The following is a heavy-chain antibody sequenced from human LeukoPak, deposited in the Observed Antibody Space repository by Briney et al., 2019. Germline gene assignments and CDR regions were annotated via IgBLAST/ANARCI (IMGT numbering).Heavy chain of an antibody. CDR2: MNPNNDNA. Sequence: ASVKVSCKASGYTFKNYDINWVRQAPGQGLEWMAWMNPNNDNAGSAQKFQGRVTMTRDTSINTAYMELSSLQSDDTGVYYCARAAAGGDDPFDVWGQGSLIIVSS. CDR1: GYTFKNYD. J-gene: IGHJ3*01. CDR3: ARAAAGGDDPFDV. D-gene: IGHD6-25*01. V-gene: IGHV1-8*01.